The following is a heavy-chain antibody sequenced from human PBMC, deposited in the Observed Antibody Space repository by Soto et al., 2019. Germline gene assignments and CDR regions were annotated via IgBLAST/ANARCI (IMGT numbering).Heavy chain of an antibody. Sequence: PGGSLRLSCAASGFTFDDYAMHWVRQVPGKGLEWVSGINWNSGSIGYADSVKGRFTISRDNAWNSVSLQMNSLGVEDTAVYFCAREWSPPLAVFDYWGQGVLVTVSS. CDR3: AREWSPPLAVFDY. CDR2: INWNSGSI. V-gene: IGHV3-9*01. D-gene: IGHD1-26*01. CDR1: GFTFDDYA. J-gene: IGHJ4*02.